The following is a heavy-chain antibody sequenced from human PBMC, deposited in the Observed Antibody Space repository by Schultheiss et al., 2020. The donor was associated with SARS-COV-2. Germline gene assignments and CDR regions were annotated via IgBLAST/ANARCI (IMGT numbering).Heavy chain of an antibody. Sequence: GSLRLSCTVSGGSISSYYWSWIRQPPGKGLEWIGYIYYSGSTNYNPSLKSRVTISVDTSKNQFSLKLSSVTAADTAVYYCARGILYAIYYYGMDVWGQGTTVTVSS. CDR3: ARGILYAIYYYGMDV. CDR2: IYYSGST. CDR1: GGSISSYY. V-gene: IGHV4-59*01. D-gene: IGHD2-15*01. J-gene: IGHJ6*02.